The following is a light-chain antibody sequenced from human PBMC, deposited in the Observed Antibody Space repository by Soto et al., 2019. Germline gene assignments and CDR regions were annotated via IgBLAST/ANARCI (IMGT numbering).Light chain of an antibody. CDR2: RNN. Sequence: QSVLTQPPSASGTPGQRVTISCSGSSTNIGNNDIYWYQQFPGTAPKLLICRNNQRPSGVPDRFSGSKSGTSASLAISGLRSEDEADYYCAAWDDSLNGGVFGGGTQLTVL. V-gene: IGLV1-47*01. CDR3: AAWDDSLNGGV. J-gene: IGLJ3*02. CDR1: STNIGNND.